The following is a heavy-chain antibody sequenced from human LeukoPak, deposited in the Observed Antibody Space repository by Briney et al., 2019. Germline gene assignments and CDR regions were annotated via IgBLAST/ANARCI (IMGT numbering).Heavy chain of an antibody. CDR3: ARDPLPGRQGVGN. Sequence: GGSLRLSCAASGFTFSGYSMNWVRQAPGKGLEWVSSISSSSSYIYYADSVEGRFTISRDNAKNSLYLQMNSLRAEHTAVYYCARDPLPGRQGVGNWGQGTLVTVSS. D-gene: IGHD3-3*01. CDR1: GFTFSGYS. CDR2: ISSSSSYI. J-gene: IGHJ4*02. V-gene: IGHV3-21*01.